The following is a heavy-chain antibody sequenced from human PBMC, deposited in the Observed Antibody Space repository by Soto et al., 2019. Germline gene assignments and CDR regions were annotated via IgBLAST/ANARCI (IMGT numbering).Heavy chain of an antibody. Sequence: QITLKESGPTLVKPTQTLTLTCTFSGFSLSTSGVGVGWIRQPPGKALEWLAVIYWDDDKRSSSSLKSRLTITQDTSKNQVVLKMTNMDPVDTATYYCAHHPYYGLGTYSFDYWGQGILVTVSS. D-gene: IGHD3-10*01. CDR3: AHHPYYGLGTYSFDY. V-gene: IGHV2-5*02. CDR2: IYWDDDK. CDR1: GFSLSTSGVG. J-gene: IGHJ4*02.